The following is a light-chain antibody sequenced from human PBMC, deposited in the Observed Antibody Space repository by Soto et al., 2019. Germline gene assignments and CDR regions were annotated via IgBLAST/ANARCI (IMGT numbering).Light chain of an antibody. V-gene: IGLV2-14*01. CDR2: EVT. CDR3: SSFTSTSTVL. CDR1: SSDVGGYNY. Sequence: QSALTQPASVSGSPGQSITISCSGTSSDVGGYNYVSWYQQHPGKAPKLIIYEVTNRPSGVSFRFSGSKSGSTASLTISGLQAEDEADYYCSSFTSTSTVLFGGGTKLTVL. J-gene: IGLJ2*01.